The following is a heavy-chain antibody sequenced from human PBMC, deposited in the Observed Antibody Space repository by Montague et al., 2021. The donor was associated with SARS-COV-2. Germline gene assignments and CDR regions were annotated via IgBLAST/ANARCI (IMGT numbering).Heavy chain of an antibody. CDR3: ARVPYRLLFVPRYYGMDA. V-gene: IGHV4-34*01. Sequence: SETLSLTCAVYGGSFSGYYRSWIRQPPGEGLEWIAEISHSGSTSYNPSLKSRVTISVDTSKNQFSLKLSSATAADTAVYYCARVPYRLLFVPRYYGMDAWGQGTTVTVSS. CDR1: GGSFSGYY. D-gene: IGHD2-2*01. J-gene: IGHJ6*02. CDR2: ISHSGST.